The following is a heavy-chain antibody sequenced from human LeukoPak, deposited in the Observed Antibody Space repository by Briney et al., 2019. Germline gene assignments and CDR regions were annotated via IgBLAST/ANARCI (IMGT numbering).Heavy chain of an antibody. V-gene: IGHV3-23*01. CDR1: GVSLSNYG. CDR3: AKRGVVIRVILVGFHKEAYYFDS. D-gene: IGHD3-22*01. Sequence: GGSLRLSCAVSGVSLSNYGMSWVRQAPGKGLEWVAGISGSGGSTNYADSVKGRFTISRDNPKNTLYLQMNRLRAEDTAVYFCAKRGVVIRVILVGFHKEAYYFDSWGQGALVTVSS. CDR2: ISGSGGST. J-gene: IGHJ4*02.